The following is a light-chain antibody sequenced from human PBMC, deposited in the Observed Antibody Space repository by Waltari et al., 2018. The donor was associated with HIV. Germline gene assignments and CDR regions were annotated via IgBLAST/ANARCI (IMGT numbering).Light chain of an antibody. CDR1: RSDIGAYNY. CDR2: EVT. J-gene: IGLJ1*01. V-gene: IGLV2-14*01. CDR3: TSYTSISTLV. Sequence: QSALTQPASVSGSPGQSITISCTGPRSDIGAYNYVSWYQHHPGKVPKLLIYEVTNRPSGVSHRFSGSKSGNTASLTISGLQAEDEADFYCTSYTSISTLVFGTGTKVTVL.